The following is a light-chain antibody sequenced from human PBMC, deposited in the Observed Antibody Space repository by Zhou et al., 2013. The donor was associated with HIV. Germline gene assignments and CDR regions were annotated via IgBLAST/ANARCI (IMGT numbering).Light chain of an antibody. CDR1: QTVSNY. J-gene: IGKJ4*01. Sequence: EIVLTQSPATLSLSPGERATLSCRASQTVSNYLAWYQQKPGQAPRLLIFDAFSRASGIPARFSGSGSETDFTLTISSLEPEDFAVYFCQQRAYWPSVTFGGGTTVDIK. CDR2: DAF. V-gene: IGKV3-11*01. CDR3: QQRAYWPSVT.